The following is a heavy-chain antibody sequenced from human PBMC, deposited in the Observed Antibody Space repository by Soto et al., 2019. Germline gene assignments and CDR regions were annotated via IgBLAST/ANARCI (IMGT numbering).Heavy chain of an antibody. D-gene: IGHD2-15*01. CDR3: AAQRGYAYYFDH. J-gene: IGHJ4*02. Sequence: QVHLVQSGAEVKKPGSSVKVSCKTSGGIFSTYTIGWVRQAPGQGLEWMGGIIAGFRSPNVAQKFQGRVTIAADESTRTAYIELSSLRSEDTAVYDCAAQRGYAYYFDHWGQGNLVTLSS. V-gene: IGHV1-69*01. CDR1: GGIFSTYT. CDR2: IIAGFRSP.